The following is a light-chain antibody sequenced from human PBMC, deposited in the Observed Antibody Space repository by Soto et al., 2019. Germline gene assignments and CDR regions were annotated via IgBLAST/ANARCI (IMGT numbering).Light chain of an antibody. CDR2: AAS. J-gene: IGKJ3*01. V-gene: IGKV1-8*01. CDR3: QQYYSYLFT. Sequence: AIRMTQSPSSFSASTGDRVTITCRASQGISSYLAWYQQKPGKAPKLLIYAASTLQSGVPSRFSGSGSVTDFTLTISCLQSEDFATYYCQQYYSYLFTFGPGTKVDIK. CDR1: QGISSY.